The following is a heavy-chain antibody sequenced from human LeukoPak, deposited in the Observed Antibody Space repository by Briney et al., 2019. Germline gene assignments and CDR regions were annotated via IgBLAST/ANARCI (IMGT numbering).Heavy chain of an antibody. J-gene: IGHJ4*02. CDR1: GYSISSSYY. CDR2: VYHSGST. Sequence: PSETLSLTCTVSGYSISSSYYWGWIRQSPGKGLEWIANVYHSGSTYYNPSLKSRVTISVDTSKNQFSLRLCSVTAADTAVYYCARDLEAGTTYGLDYWGQGTLVTVSS. CDR3: ARDLEAGTTYGLDY. V-gene: IGHV4-38-2*02. D-gene: IGHD1-7*01.